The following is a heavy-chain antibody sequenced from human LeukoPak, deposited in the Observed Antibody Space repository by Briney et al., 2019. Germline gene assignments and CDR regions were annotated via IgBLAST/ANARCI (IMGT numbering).Heavy chain of an antibody. Sequence: GGSLRLSCAASGFTFSSSWMHWVRQAPEKGLVWVSRVPNDGGDTGYADSVKGRFTISRDDARNTLFLQMNSLRAEDTAVYFCATSGIGHYYFDFWGQGALVTVSS. D-gene: IGHD3-3*01. CDR2: VPNDGGDT. CDR1: GFTFSSSW. V-gene: IGHV3-74*01. CDR3: ATSGIGHYYFDF. J-gene: IGHJ4*02.